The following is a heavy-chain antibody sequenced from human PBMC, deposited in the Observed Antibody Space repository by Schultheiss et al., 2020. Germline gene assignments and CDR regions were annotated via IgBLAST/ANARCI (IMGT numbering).Heavy chain of an antibody. CDR1: GGSISSYY. V-gene: IGHV4-59*12. CDR2: IYYSGST. Sequence: SETLSLTCTVSGGSISSYYWSWIRQPPGKGLEWIGYIYYSGSTYYNPSLKSRVTISVDTSKNQYSLKLSSVTAADTAVYYCARDRITMVRGTDYWGQGTLVTVSS. J-gene: IGHJ4*02. D-gene: IGHD3-10*01. CDR3: ARDRITMVRGTDY.